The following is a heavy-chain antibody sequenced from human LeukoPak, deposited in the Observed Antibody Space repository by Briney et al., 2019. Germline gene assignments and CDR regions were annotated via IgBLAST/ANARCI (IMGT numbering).Heavy chain of an antibody. J-gene: IGHJ4*02. D-gene: IGHD5-24*01. Sequence: GESLKISFKGSGYRFTSYWIGWVRQMPGKGLEWMGIIYPGDSDTRYSPSFQGQVTISADKSISTAYLQWSSLKASDTAMYYCASPRDGYNPEGEIDYWGQGTLVTVSS. V-gene: IGHV5-51*01. CDR3: ASPRDGYNPEGEIDY. CDR2: IYPGDSDT. CDR1: GYRFTSYW.